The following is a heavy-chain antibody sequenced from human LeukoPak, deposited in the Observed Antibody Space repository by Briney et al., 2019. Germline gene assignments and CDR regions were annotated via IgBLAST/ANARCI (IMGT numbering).Heavy chain of an antibody. D-gene: IGHD2-2*01. CDR3: ARDRGYCSSTTCYDPVDI. J-gene: IGHJ3*02. CDR1: GYTFTSYG. Sequence: ASVKVSCKASGYTFTSYGINWVRQAPGQGLEWMGWISAYNGNANYEQKLQGRVTMTTDTSTSTVFMELRSLRSDDTAVYYCARDRGYCSSTTCYDPVDIWGQGTMVTVSS. V-gene: IGHV1-18*01. CDR2: ISAYNGNA.